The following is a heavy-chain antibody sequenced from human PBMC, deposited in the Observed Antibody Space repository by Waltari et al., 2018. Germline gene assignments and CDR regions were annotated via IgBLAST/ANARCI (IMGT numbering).Heavy chain of an antibody. Sequence: QLQLQESGPGLLKPSGTLSLTCTVSDDSISSGDYYWGWIRQSPGKGPEWIGSVYYSGGTSYNTSRKRRVTISVDTSKKQFSLKWSSVTAADTAVYYCARSLHIFRAAAGMFDYWGQGTLVTVSS. V-gene: IGHV4-39*01. J-gene: IGHJ4*02. CDR1: DDSISSGDYY. CDR3: ARSLHIFRAAAGMFDY. CDR2: VYYSGGT. D-gene: IGHD6-13*01.